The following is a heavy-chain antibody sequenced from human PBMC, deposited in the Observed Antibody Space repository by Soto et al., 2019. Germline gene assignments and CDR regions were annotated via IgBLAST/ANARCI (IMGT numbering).Heavy chain of an antibody. J-gene: IGHJ5*02. V-gene: IGHV4-4*02. CDR1: SDSISTNYW. D-gene: IGHD2-2*01. Sequence: QVQLQESGPGLVKPSGTLSLTCAVSSDSISTNYWWSWVRQPPGKGLEWIGEIYHSGRTNYNPSLKSRVTISVDKSKNQFSLKLNSVTAADTAVYYCARGWEVGYQLLFANWFDPWGQGTLVTVSS. CDR2: IYHSGRT. CDR3: ARGWEVGYQLLFANWFDP.